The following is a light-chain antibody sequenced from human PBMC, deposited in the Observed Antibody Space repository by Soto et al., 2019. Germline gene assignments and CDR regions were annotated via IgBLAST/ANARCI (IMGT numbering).Light chain of an antibody. CDR1: ESVRTS. V-gene: IGKV3-11*01. CDR3: QQHNNWPT. Sequence: ATLSCRASESVRTSLAWYQQKPGQAPSLLIYGASKRATGIPARFSGSGSGTDFTLTISSLEPEDFAVYFCQQHNNWPTFGQGTRLEIK. J-gene: IGKJ5*01. CDR2: GAS.